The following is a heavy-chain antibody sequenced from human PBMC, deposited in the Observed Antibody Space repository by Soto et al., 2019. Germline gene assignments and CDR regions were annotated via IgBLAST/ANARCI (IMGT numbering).Heavy chain of an antibody. CDR3: AYGGSCDY. CDR2: ISTSGSSI. V-gene: IGHV3-48*03. Sequence: EVQLVESGGGLVQPGGSLTLSCAASGFSFNTYEMNWVRQAPGKGLEWVSYISTSGSSIYYADSVKGRFTISRDNGKNSPYLQMNSLRAEDMVVYYCAYGGSCDYWGQGTQVTVSS. J-gene: IGHJ4*02. D-gene: IGHD1-26*01. CDR1: GFSFNTYE.